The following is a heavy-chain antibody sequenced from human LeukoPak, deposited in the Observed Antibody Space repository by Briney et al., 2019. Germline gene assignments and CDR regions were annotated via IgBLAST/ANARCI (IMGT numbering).Heavy chain of an antibody. CDR1: GFTFSSYG. CDR3: ARDASYGSGTYYYYYGMDV. CDR2: ISYDGSNK. V-gene: IGHV3-30*03. J-gene: IGHJ6*02. Sequence: GGSLRLSCAASGFTFSSYGMHWVRQAPGKGLEWVAVISYDGSNKYYADSVKGRFTISRDNSKNTLYLQMNSLRAEDTAVYYCARDASYGSGTYYYYYGMDVWGQGTTVTVSS. D-gene: IGHD3-10*01.